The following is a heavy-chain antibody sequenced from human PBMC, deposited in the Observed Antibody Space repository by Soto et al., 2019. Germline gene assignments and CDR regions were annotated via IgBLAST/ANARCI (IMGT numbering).Heavy chain of an antibody. Sequence: QVQLVQSGAEVRKPGASVKVSCKASGYTFSTSGMSWLRQAPGQGLEWMGWISTYNGDTNDAPKFQARVTMTSDTSTSTVYMELRSLRSDDTSVYYCARAAAAPYYYYGRDVWGQGTRVTVSS. D-gene: IGHD2-15*01. CDR1: GYTFSTSG. CDR2: ISTYNGDT. CDR3: ARAAAAPYYYYGRDV. J-gene: IGHJ6*02. V-gene: IGHV1-18*01.